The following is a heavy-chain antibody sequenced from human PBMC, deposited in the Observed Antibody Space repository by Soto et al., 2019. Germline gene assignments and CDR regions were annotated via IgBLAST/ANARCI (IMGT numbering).Heavy chain of an antibody. CDR3: AREVAAAGRGWFDP. V-gene: IGHV3-74*01. Sequence: EVQLVESGGGLVQPGGSLRLSCAVSGFTFSTHWMHWVRQAPGKGLVWVSRINSDGSSTSYADSLKDRFTISRDNAKYRLYLQMNSLRAEDTAVYYCAREVAAAGRGWFDPWGQGTLVTVSS. CDR2: INSDGSST. J-gene: IGHJ5*02. D-gene: IGHD6-13*01. CDR1: GFTFSTHW.